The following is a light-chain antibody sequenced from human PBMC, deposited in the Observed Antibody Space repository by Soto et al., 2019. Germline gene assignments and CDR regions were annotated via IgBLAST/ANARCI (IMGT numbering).Light chain of an antibody. J-gene: IGKJ2*01. V-gene: IGKV2-28*01. CDR3: MQALETPRT. CDR1: QSLLLSNGYSY. Sequence: DIVMTQSPLSLPVIPGEPASISCRSSQSLLLSNGYSYLDWYLQKPGQSPQLLIYMAFNRTSGVPDRFSGSGSGTDFTLKISRVEAEDVGVYYCMQALETPRTFGQGTKLEIK. CDR2: MAF.